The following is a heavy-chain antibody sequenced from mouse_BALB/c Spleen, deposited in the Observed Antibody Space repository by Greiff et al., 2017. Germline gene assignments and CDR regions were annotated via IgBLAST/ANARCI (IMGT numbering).Heavy chain of an antibody. D-gene: IGHD1-1*01. Sequence: DVMLVESGGGLVQPGGSRKLSCAASGFTFSSFGMHWVRQAPEKGLEWVAYISSGSSTIYYADTVKGRFTISRDNPKNTLFLQMTSLRSEDTAMYYCARSYYGSSYVRYFDYWGQGTTLTVSS. CDR2: ISSGSSTI. V-gene: IGHV5-17*02. CDR1: GFTFSSFG. J-gene: IGHJ2*01. CDR3: ARSYYGSSYVRYFDY.